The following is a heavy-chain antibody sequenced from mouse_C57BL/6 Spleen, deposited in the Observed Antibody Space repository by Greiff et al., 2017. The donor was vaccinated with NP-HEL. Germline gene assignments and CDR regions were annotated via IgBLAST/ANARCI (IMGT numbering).Heavy chain of an antibody. Sequence: VQLQESGAELVKPGASVKISCKASGYAFSSYWMNWVKQRPGKGLEWIGQIYPGDGDTNYNGKFKGKATLTADKSSSTAYMQLSSLTSEDSAVYFCARELGPGSYAMDYWGQGTSVTVSS. D-gene: IGHD4-1*01. CDR3: ARELGPGSYAMDY. CDR2: IYPGDGDT. J-gene: IGHJ4*01. V-gene: IGHV1-80*01. CDR1: GYAFSSYW.